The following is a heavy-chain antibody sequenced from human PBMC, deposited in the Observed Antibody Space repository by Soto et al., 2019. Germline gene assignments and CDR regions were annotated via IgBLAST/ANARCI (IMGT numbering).Heavy chain of an antibody. V-gene: IGHV1-69*13. CDR2: IIPIFGTA. CDR3: ARFLAGDYYYYYGMDV. Sequence: SVKVSCKASGGTFSSYAISWVRQAPGQGLEWMGGIIPIFGTANYAQKFQGRVTITADESTSTAYMELSSLRSEDTAVYYCARFLAGDYYYYYGMDVWGQGTTVTVSS. J-gene: IGHJ6*02. D-gene: IGHD3-10*01. CDR1: GGTFSSYA.